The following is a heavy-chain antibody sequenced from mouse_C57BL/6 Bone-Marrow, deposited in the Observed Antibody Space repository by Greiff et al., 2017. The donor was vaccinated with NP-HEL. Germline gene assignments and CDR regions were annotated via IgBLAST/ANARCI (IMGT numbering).Heavy chain of an antibody. V-gene: IGHV1-63*01. CDR2: IYPGGGYT. J-gene: IGHJ4*01. Sequence: VQLQQSGAELVRPGTSVKMSCKASGYTFTNSWIGWAKQRPGPGLAWIGNIYPGGGYTNYNEKFKGKAKLNADKSSSTAYMQFSSRTSEDSAIYYCARKRWLLPMDYWGQGTSVTVSS. D-gene: IGHD2-3*01. CDR3: ARKRWLLPMDY. CDR1: GYTFTNSW.